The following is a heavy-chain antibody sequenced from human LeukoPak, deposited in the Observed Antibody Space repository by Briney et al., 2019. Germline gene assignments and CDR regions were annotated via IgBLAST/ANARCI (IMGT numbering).Heavy chain of an antibody. D-gene: IGHD3/OR15-3a*01. CDR1: GGSISSNGYY. V-gene: IGHV4-39*07. CDR3: ARDKGGLGRGYYYMDV. CDR2: IYYSGGT. Sequence: PSETLSLTCTVSGGSISSNGYYWAWFRQPPGKGLEWIGSIYYSGGTYYNPSLKSRVAISIDTSKNQFSLKLRSVTAADTAVYYCARDKGGLGRGYYYMDVWGKGTTVTVSS. J-gene: IGHJ6*03.